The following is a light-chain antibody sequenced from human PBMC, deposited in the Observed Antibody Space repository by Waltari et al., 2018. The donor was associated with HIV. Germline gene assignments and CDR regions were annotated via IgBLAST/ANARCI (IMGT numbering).Light chain of an antibody. J-gene: IGLJ2*01. CDR3: AAWDDSLSAL. CDR1: SPNIGSNF. V-gene: IGLV1-47*01. Sequence: QSLLTHPPSASGTPGQRVTIPCSGASPNIGSNFVYWYQERPGTAPKLLIYRTDQRPSGVPDRFSGSKSGTSASLAISGLRSEDEADYYCAAWDDSLSALFGGGTKLTVL. CDR2: RTD.